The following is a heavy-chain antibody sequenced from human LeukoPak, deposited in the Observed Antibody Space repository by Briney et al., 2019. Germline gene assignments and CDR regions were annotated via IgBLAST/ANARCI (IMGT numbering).Heavy chain of an antibody. CDR3: ARGLLEYCSSTSCYSGWFDP. Sequence: GASVKVSCKASGYTFISYDINWVRQATGQGLEWMGWMNPNSGNTGYAQKFQGRVTMTRNTSISTAYMELSSLRSEDTAVYYCARGLLEYCSSTSCYSGWFDPWGQGTLVTVSS. D-gene: IGHD2-2*02. V-gene: IGHV1-8*01. CDR1: GYTFISYD. CDR2: MNPNSGNT. J-gene: IGHJ5*02.